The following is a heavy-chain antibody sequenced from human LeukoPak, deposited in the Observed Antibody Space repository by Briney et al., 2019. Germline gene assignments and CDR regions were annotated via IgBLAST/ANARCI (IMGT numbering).Heavy chain of an antibody. J-gene: IGHJ5*02. V-gene: IGHV1-46*01. D-gene: IGHD3-22*01. CDR2: INPSGGST. CDR3: ASLFSSGPLGGP. CDR1: GYTFTSYY. Sequence: ASVKASCKASGYTFTSYYMHWVRQAPGQGLEWMGIINPSGGSTSYAQKFQGRVTMTRDTSTSTVYMELSSLRSEDTAVYYCASLFSSGPLGGPWGQGTLVTVSS.